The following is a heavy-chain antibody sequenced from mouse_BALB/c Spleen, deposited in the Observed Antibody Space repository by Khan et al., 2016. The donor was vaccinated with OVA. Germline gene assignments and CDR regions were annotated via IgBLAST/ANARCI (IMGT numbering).Heavy chain of an antibody. CDR3: AGIYGNDFDY. Sequence: VQLKQSGPELVKPGASVKISCKASGYSFTGYFMNWVMQSHGKSLEWIGRINPHIGETFYNQKFKGKATLTVDESSSTAYMGLRSLASEDSAVYYCAGIYGNDFDYWGQGTTLTVSS. J-gene: IGHJ2*01. D-gene: IGHD1-1*01. CDR1: GYSFTGYF. CDR2: INPHIGET. V-gene: IGHV1-20*02.